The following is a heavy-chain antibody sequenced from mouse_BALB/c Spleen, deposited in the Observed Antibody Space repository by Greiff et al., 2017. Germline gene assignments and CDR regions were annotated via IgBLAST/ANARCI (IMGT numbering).Heavy chain of an antibody. V-gene: IGHV3-2*02. Sequence: EVKLVESGPGLVKPSQSLSLTCTVTGYSITSDYAWNWIRQFPGNKLEWMGYISYSGSTSYNPSLKSRISITRDTSKNQFFLQLNSVTTEDTATYYCARHYGSSYWFAYWGQGTLVTVSA. CDR3: ARHYGSSYWFAY. D-gene: IGHD1-1*01. CDR2: ISYSGST. CDR1: GYSITSDYA. J-gene: IGHJ3*01.